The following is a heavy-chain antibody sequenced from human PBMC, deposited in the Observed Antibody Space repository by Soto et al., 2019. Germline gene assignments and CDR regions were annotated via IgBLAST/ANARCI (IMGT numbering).Heavy chain of an antibody. CDR1: GGTFSSYT. D-gene: IGHD6-19*01. CDR2: IIPILGIA. J-gene: IGHJ3*02. Sequence: QVQLVQSGAEVKKPGSSVKVSCKASGGTFSSYTISWVRQAPGQGLEWMGRIIPILGIAKYAQKFQGRVTITADKSTSTAYMELSSVRSEDTAVYYCASLPVAGVDCDIWGQGTMVTVSS. CDR3: ASLPVAGVDCDI. V-gene: IGHV1-69*02.